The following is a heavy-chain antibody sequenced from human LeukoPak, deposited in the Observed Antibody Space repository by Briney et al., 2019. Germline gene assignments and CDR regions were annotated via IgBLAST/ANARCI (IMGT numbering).Heavy chain of an antibody. D-gene: IGHD6-19*01. V-gene: IGHV3-53*01. CDR2: IYSGGST. Sequence: GGSLRLSCAASGFTVSSNYMSWVRQAPGKGLEWVSVIYSGGSTYYADSVKGRFTISRDNSKNTLYLQMNSLRAEDTAVYYCARVKGRQWVVFDYWGQGTLVTVSS. CDR1: GFTVSSNY. CDR3: ARVKGRQWVVFDY. J-gene: IGHJ4*02.